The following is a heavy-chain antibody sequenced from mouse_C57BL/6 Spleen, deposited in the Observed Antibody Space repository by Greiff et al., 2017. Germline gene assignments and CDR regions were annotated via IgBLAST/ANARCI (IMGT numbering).Heavy chain of an antibody. J-gene: IGHJ3*01. D-gene: IGHD2-2*01. CDR2: IYPGNSDT. CDR3: TIYYGYDGGFAY. V-gene: IGHV1-5*01. CDR1: GYTFTSYW. Sequence: EVQLQQSGTVLARPGASVKMSCKTSGYTFTSYWMHWVKQRPGKGLEWIGAIYPGNSDTSYNQKFKGKAKLTAVTSASTAFMELSSLTNEDAAVYVCTIYYGYDGGFAYWGQGTLVTVSA.